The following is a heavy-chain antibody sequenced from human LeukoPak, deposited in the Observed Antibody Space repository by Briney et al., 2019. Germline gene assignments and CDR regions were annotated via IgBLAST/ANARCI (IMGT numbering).Heavy chain of an antibody. D-gene: IGHD5-18*01. J-gene: IGHJ4*02. V-gene: IGHV4-39*07. Sequence: SETLSLTCTVSGGSISGSSYYWGWIRQPPGKGLEWIGSIYYSGSTYYNPSLKSRVTISVDTSKNQFSLKLSSVTAADTAVYYCARAWIQLWPRNYYFDYWGQGTLVTVSS. CDR3: ARAWIQLWPRNYYFDY. CDR2: IYYSGST. CDR1: GGSISGSSYY.